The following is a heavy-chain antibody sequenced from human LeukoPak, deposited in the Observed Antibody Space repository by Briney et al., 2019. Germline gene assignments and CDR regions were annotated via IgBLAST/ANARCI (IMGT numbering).Heavy chain of an antibody. CDR2: IYYSGST. CDR3: ARHKGSGTQFYYGLDV. J-gene: IGHJ6*02. Sequence: SETLSLTCTVSGGSISSSSFYWGWIRQPPGKGLEWIGSIYYSGSTYYNPSLKSRITISIDTSKNQFSLKLTSVTAADTAVYYCARHKGSGTQFYYGLDVWGQGTTVTASS. CDR1: GGSISSSSFY. V-gene: IGHV4-39*01. D-gene: IGHD3-10*01.